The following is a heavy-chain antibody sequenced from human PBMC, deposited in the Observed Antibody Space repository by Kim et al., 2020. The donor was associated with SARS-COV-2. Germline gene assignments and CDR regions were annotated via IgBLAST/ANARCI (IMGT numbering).Heavy chain of an antibody. CDR2: GSDA. D-gene: IGHD4-17*01. CDR3: MRVPVTY. V-gene: IGHV3-7*01. Sequence: GSDAYSADSVKGRFTISRDNAKNSLYLQIIRLTAEDTAVYYCMRVPVTYWCQGTLVIVSS. J-gene: IGHJ4*02.